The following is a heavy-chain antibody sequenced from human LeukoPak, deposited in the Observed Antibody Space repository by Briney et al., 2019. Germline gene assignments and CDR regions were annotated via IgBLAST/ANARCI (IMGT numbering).Heavy chain of an antibody. V-gene: IGHV1-69*05. CDR2: IIPILGTA. CDR3: ARDRLLDDYGVSHCMDV. J-gene: IGHJ6*03. CDR1: GGTFSSYA. D-gene: IGHD4-17*01. Sequence: SVKVSCKASGGTFSSYAISWVRQAPGQGLEWMGRIIPILGTANYAQKFQGRVTITTDESTSTAYMELSSLRSEDTAVYYCARDRLLDDYGVSHCMDVWGKGTTVTVSS.